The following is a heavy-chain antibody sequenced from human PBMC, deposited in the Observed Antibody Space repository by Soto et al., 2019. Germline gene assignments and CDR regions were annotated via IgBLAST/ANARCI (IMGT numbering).Heavy chain of an antibody. CDR3: ARDRNYYDSSGLDY. CDR2: ISYDGSNK. J-gene: IGHJ4*02. CDR1: GFTFSSYA. Sequence: GGSLRLSCAASGFTFSSYAMHWVRQAPGKGLEWVAVISYDGSNKYYADSVKGRFTISRDNSKNTLYLQMNSLRAEDTTVYYCARDRNYYDSSGLDYWGQGTLVTVSS. V-gene: IGHV3-30-3*01. D-gene: IGHD3-22*01.